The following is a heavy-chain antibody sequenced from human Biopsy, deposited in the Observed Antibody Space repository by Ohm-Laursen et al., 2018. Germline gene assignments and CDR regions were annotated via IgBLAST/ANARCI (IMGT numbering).Heavy chain of an antibody. J-gene: IGHJ3*02. Sequence: SQTLSLTCRVSGGSMTGYDWSWIRLAPGKGLEWIGYIYYSGGTKYNPSLASRVTFSVDMSKSQFSLKLYSVTAADTAVYYCARVEAGTYDALDIWGQGALVAVSA. CDR2: IYYSGGT. D-gene: IGHD1-26*01. V-gene: IGHV4-59*01. CDR1: GGSMTGYD. CDR3: ARVEAGTYDALDI.